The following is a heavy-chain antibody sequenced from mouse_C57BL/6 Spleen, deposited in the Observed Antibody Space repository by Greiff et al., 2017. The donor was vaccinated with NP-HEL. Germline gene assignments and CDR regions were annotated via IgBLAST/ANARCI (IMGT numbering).Heavy chain of an antibody. J-gene: IGHJ4*01. CDR1: GYTFTSYW. V-gene: IGHV1-55*01. CDR3: ARTDGNYNYAMDY. Sequence: QVQLQQPGAELVKPGASVKMSCKASGYTFTSYWITWVKQRPGQGLEWIGDIYPGSGSTNYNEKFKSKATLTVDTSSSTAYMQLSSLTSEDSAVYYCARTDGNYNYAMDYWGQGTSVTVSS. CDR2: IYPGSGST. D-gene: IGHD2-1*01.